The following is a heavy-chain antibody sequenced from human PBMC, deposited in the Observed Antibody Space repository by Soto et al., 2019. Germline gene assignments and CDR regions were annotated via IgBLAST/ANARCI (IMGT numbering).Heavy chain of an antibody. CDR3: ATRGRGTSGRSHFYGTDV. D-gene: IGHD1-26*01. V-gene: IGHV3-23*01. CDR2: ISGGTT. Sequence: EVQLLESGGGLVQPGGSLRLSCVASGSTFSSDVMSWVRQAPGKGLEWVSGISGGTTYYADSVQGRFTISRDNFKNTLFLQMDRLRAEDTAVYRCATRGRGTSGRSHFYGTDVWGQGTTVTVSS. J-gene: IGHJ6*02. CDR1: GSTFSSDV.